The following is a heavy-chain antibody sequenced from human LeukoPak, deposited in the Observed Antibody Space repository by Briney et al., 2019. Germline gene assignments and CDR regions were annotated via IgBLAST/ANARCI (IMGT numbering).Heavy chain of an antibody. CDR2: ISAYNGNT. V-gene: IGHV1-18*01. J-gene: IGHJ4*02. CDR3: ARVQTLTKYYSSGWWDY. Sequence: ASVKVSCKASGYTFTTYGISWVRQAPGQGLEWMGWISAYNGNTNYAQKLQGRVTMTTDTSTSIVYMELRSLRSDDTAVYYCARVQTLTKYYSSGWWDYWGQGTLVTVSS. D-gene: IGHD6-19*01. CDR1: GYTFTTYG.